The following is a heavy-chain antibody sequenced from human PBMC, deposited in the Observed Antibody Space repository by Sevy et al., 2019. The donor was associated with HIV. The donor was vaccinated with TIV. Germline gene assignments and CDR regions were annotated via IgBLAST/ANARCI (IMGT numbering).Heavy chain of an antibody. D-gene: IGHD2-8*01. CDR2: ISYDGSNK. J-gene: IGHJ4*02. CDR1: GFTFSSYG. Sequence: QLGGSLRLSCAASGFTFSSYGMHWVRQAPGKGLEWVAVISYDGSNKYYADSVKGRFTISRDNSKNTRYLQMNSLRAEDTAVYYCAKWGCTNGVCFASDYWGQGTLVTVSS. CDR3: AKWGCTNGVCFASDY. V-gene: IGHV3-30*18.